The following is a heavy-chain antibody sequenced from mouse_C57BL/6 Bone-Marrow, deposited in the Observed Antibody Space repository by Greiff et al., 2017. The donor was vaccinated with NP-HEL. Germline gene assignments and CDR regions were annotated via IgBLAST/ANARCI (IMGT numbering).Heavy chain of an antibody. CDR2: ISYDGSN. V-gene: IGHV3-6*01. J-gene: IGHJ3*01. Sequence: EVQLQESGPGLVKPSQSLSLTCSVTGYSITSGYYWNWIRQFPGNKLEWMGYISYDGSNNYNPSLKNRISITRDPSKNQFFLKLNSVTTEDTATYYCARIYYRDYWGQGTLVTVSA. D-gene: IGHD2-14*01. CDR3: ARIYYRDY. CDR1: GYSITSGYY.